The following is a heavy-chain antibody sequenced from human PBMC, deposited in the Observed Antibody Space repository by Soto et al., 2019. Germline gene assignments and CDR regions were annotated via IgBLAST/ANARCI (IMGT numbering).Heavy chain of an antibody. CDR3: ARGSSGWPPRLDY. CDR1: GGPISSYY. V-gene: IGHV4-59*01. Sequence: QVQLQESGPGLVKPSETLSLNCTVSGGPISSYYWSWIRQSPGKGLEWIGYIYYSGSTNYNPSLKRRDTISVDTFKNQFSLELSAVTAADTAVYYCARGSSGWPPRLDYWGQGTLVTVSS. J-gene: IGHJ4*02. D-gene: IGHD6-19*01. CDR2: IYYSGST.